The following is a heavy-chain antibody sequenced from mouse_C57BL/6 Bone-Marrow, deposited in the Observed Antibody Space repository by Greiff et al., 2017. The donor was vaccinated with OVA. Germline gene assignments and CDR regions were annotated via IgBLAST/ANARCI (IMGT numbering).Heavy chain of an antibody. D-gene: IGHD4-1*01. Sequence: VQLQQSGPELVKPGASVKISCKASGYSFTGYYMNWVKQSPEKSLEWIGEINPSTGGTTYNQKFKAKATLTVDKSSSTAYMQLKSLTSEDSAVYYCARKANWDWYFDVWGTGTSVTVSS. CDR1: GYSFTGYY. CDR2: INPSTGGT. V-gene: IGHV1-42*01. J-gene: IGHJ1*03. CDR3: ARKANWDWYFDV.